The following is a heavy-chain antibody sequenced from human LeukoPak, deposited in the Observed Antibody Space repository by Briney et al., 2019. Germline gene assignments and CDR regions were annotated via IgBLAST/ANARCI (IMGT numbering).Heavy chain of an antibody. CDR2: ISAYNGNT. CDR1: GFDFTSYG. J-gene: IGHJ4*02. Sequence: ASVKVSCKASGFDFTSYGISWVRQAPGQGLEWMGWISAYNGNTHYAQKLQGRVTMTTDTSASTAYMELRSLTSDDTAGYYCAREPKSLGDLFFIDYWGQGTLVTVSS. CDR3: AREPKSLGDLFFIDY. D-gene: IGHD3-16*01. V-gene: IGHV1-18*01.